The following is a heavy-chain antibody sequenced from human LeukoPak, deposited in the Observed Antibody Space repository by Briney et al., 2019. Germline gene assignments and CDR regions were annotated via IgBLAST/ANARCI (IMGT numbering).Heavy chain of an antibody. Sequence: GGSLRLSYAASGFTISDYGLVWVRQAPGKGLEWVSGSRSGGANNFYADAVKGRFTISRDNSKNTLYLQMNSLRADDTAVYYCGRDPNGDYLGAFEFWGHGTTVVVSS. D-gene: IGHD4-17*01. CDR2: SRSGGANN. V-gene: IGHV3-23*01. CDR1: GFTISDYG. CDR3: GRDPNGDYLGAFEF. J-gene: IGHJ3*01.